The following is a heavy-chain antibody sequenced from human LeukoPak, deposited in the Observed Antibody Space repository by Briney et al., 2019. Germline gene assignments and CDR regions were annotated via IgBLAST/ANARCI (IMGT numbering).Heavy chain of an antibody. V-gene: IGHV3-66*02. CDR2: IYSGGST. D-gene: IGHD3-3*01. CDR1: GFTVSSNY. Sequence: GGSLRLSCAASGFTVSSNYMSWVRQAPGKGLEWDSVIYSGGSTYYADSVKGRFTISRDNSKNTLYLQMNSLRAEDTAVYYCARDRSPYYDFWSGYYTAYYGMDVWGQGTTVTVSS. J-gene: IGHJ6*02. CDR3: ARDRSPYYDFWSGYYTAYYGMDV.